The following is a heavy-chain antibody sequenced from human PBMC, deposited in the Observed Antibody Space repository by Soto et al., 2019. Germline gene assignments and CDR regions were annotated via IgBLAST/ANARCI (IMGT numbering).Heavy chain of an antibody. CDR3: ARDRCSGGSCYSLVDAFDI. Sequence: ASVKVSCKASGYTFTSYGISWVRQAPGQGLEWMGWISAYNGNTNYAQKLQGRVTMTTDTSTSTAYMELRSLRSDDTAVYYCARDRCSGGSCYSLVDAFDIWGQGTMVTVSS. CDR1: GYTFTSYG. J-gene: IGHJ3*02. V-gene: IGHV1-18*01. CDR2: ISAYNGNT. D-gene: IGHD2-15*01.